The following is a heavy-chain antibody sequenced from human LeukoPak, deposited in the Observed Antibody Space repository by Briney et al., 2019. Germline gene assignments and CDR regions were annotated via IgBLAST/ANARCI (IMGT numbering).Heavy chain of an antibody. Sequence: ASVKVSCKASGGTFSSYAISWVRQAPGQGLEWMGGIIPIFGTANYAQKLQGRVTMTTDTSTSTAYMELRSLRSDDTAVYYCARELRWLYYFDYWGQGTLVTVSS. V-gene: IGHV1-69*05. J-gene: IGHJ4*02. CDR1: GGTFSSYA. D-gene: IGHD4-17*01. CDR2: IIPIFGTA. CDR3: ARELRWLYYFDY.